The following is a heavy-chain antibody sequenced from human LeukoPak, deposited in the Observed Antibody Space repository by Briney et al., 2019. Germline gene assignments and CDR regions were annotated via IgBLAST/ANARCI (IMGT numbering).Heavy chain of an antibody. CDR2: ISSSGSAD. Sequence: GGSVRLSCAATGFTFSDYYMSWLRQAPGKGLEWISYISSSGSADYYADSVQGRFTVSRDNAKSSLYLQMNSLRAEDTAVYNCARTQKYYDLWSGMNWGQGTMVTVSS. J-gene: IGHJ4*02. CDR1: GFTFSDYY. CDR3: ARTQKYYDLWSGMN. V-gene: IGHV3-11*04. D-gene: IGHD3-3*01.